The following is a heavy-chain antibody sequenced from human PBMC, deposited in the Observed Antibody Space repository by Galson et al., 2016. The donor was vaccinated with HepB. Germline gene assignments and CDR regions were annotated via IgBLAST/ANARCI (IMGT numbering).Heavy chain of an antibody. CDR1: GFTLSTYW. D-gene: IGHD1-26*01. V-gene: IGHV3-48*01. CDR2: ISGSGSST. Sequence: SLRLSCAASGFTLSTYWMSWVRQAPGKGLEWVSLISGSGSSTFYADSVKGRFTISREDGENSLYLQMNSLRAGDTAVYHCARGLRAGYYWSFDVWGQGTTVTVSS. J-gene: IGHJ6*02. CDR3: ARGLRAGYYWSFDV.